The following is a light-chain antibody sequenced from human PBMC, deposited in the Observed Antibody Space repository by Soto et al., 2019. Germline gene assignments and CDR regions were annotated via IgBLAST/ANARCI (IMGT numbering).Light chain of an antibody. CDR1: SSDVGGYDF. CDR2: DVS. CDR3: ASYTSRSTLV. J-gene: IGLJ1*01. V-gene: IGLV2-14*03. Sequence: QSALTQPASVSGSPGQSITISCTGSSSDVGGYDFVSWYQHHPGNAPRLMIFDVSNRPSAVSNRFSGSKSGNTASLTISGLQAEDEGDYYCASYTSRSTLVFGTGTKLTVL.